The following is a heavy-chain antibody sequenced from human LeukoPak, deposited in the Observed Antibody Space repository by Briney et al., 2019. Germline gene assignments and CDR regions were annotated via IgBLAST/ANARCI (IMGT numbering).Heavy chain of an antibody. CDR3: ARRDLPGIAAAGTTSGFDP. J-gene: IGHJ5*02. Sequence: ASVKVSCKASGGTFSSYAISWVRQAPGQGLEWMGGIIPIFGTANYAQKFQGRVTITTDESTSTAYMELSSLRSEGTAVYYCARRDLPGIAAAGTTSGFDPWGQGTLVTVSS. CDR2: IIPIFGTA. D-gene: IGHD6-13*01. CDR1: GGTFSSYA. V-gene: IGHV1-69*05.